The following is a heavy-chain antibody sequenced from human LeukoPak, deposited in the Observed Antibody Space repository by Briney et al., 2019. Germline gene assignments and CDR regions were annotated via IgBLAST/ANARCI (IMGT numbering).Heavy chain of an antibody. D-gene: IGHD6-19*01. CDR2: IYTSGST. V-gene: IGHV4-61*02. Sequence: SQTLSLTCTVPGGSISSGSYYWSWIRQPAGKGLEWIGRIYTSGSTNYNPSLKSRVTISVDTSKNQFSLKLSSVTAADTAVYYCARDAAVAGTSGWFDPWGQGTLVTVSS. CDR1: GGSISSGSYY. J-gene: IGHJ5*02. CDR3: ARDAAVAGTSGWFDP.